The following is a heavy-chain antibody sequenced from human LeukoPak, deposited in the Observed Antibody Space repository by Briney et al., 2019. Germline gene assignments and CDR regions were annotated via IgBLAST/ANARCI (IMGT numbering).Heavy chain of an antibody. V-gene: IGHV3-23*01. J-gene: IGHJ5*02. CDR1: GFTFGSYA. CDR3: AKDSGVSSYYDSSGSPLGWFDP. Sequence: GGSLRLSCAASGFTFGSYAMSWVRQAPGRGLEWVSAISGSGGSTYYADSVKGRFTISRDNSKNTLYLQMNSLRAEDTAVYYCAKDSGVSSYYDSSGSPLGWFDPWGQGTLVTVSS. CDR2: ISGSGGST. D-gene: IGHD3-22*01.